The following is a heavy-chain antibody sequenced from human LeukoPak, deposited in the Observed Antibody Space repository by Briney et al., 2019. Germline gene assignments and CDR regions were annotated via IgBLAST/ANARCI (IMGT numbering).Heavy chain of an antibody. CDR3: ARGRGVATVIVDY. CDR2: INHSGST. V-gene: IGHV4-34*01. D-gene: IGHD5-12*01. J-gene: IGHJ4*02. Sequence: PSETLSLTCAVYGGSFSGYYWSWIRQPPGKGLEWIGEINHSGSTNYNPSLKSRVTISVDTSKNQFSLKLSSVTAADTAVYYCARGRGVATVIVDYWGQGTLVTVSS. CDR1: GGSFSGYY.